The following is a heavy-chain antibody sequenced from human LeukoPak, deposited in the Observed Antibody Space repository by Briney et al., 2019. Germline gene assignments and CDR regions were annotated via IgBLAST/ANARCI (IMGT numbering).Heavy chain of an antibody. CDR3: ARYTPKKMLNGLRTFDI. CDR1: GGSFSSYY. D-gene: IGHD5-12*01. Sequence: SETLSLTCAVYGGSFSSYYWSWIRQPPGKGLEWIGEINHSGSTNYNPSLKSRVTISIDTSKNQFSLNLTSVTAADTAVYYCARYTPKKMLNGLRTFDIWGQGTMVTVSS. V-gene: IGHV4-34*01. J-gene: IGHJ3*02. CDR2: INHSGST.